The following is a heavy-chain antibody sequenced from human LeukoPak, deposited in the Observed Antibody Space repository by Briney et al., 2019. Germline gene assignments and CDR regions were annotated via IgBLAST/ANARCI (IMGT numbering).Heavy chain of an antibody. Sequence: GGSLRLSCAASGFTFDDYAMHWVRQAPGKGLEWVSGISWNSGSIGYADSVKGRFTISRDNAKNSLYLQMNSLRAEDTALYYCAKGSGSYLVFLRLNWYFDLWGRGTLVTVSS. V-gene: IGHV3-9*01. CDR1: GFTFDDYA. J-gene: IGHJ2*01. CDR3: AKGSGSYLVFLRLNWYFDL. D-gene: IGHD1-26*01. CDR2: ISWNSGSI.